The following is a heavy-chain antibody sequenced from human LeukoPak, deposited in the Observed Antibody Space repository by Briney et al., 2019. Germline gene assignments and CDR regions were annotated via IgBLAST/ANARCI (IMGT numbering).Heavy chain of an antibody. CDR1: GFTFSSYW. J-gene: IGHJ5*02. CDR3: ARDYQLGRAWFDP. Sequence: GGSLRLSCAGSGFTFSSYWMHWVRQGQGKKGLLWVARINSDGSNIRYADSVEGRFTISRDNAKNSLYLQMNSLRAEDTAVYYCARDYQLGRAWFDPWGQGTLVTVSS. CDR2: INSDGSNI. V-gene: IGHV3-74*01. D-gene: IGHD5-24*01.